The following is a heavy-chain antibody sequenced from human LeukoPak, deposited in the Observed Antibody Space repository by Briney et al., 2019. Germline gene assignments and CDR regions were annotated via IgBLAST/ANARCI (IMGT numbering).Heavy chain of an antibody. V-gene: IGHV3-53*04. CDR1: GFTVSSNY. J-gene: IGHJ4*02. D-gene: IGHD4-11*01. CDR2: IYSGGST. Sequence: GGSLRLSCAASGFTVSSNYMSWVRQAPGKGLEWVSVIYSGGSTYYADSVKGRFTISRHNSKNTLYLQMNSLRAEGTARYYWARDHGFSNYRLCYWGQGTLVTVSS. CDR3: ARDHGFSNYRLCY.